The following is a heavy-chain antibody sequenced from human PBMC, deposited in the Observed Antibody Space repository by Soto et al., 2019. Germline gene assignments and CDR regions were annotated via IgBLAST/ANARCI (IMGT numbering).Heavy chain of an antibody. CDR2: IYYSGST. D-gene: IGHD6-19*01. J-gene: IGHJ4*02. CDR3: ARVGLTGIAVAGDY. V-gene: IGHV4-61*01. CDR1: GGSVSSGSYY. Sequence: SETLSLTCTVSGGSVSSGSYYWSWIRQPPGKGLEWIGYIYYSGSTNYNPSLKSRVTISVDTSKNQFSLKLSSVTAADTAVYYCARVGLTGIAVAGDYWGQGTLVTVSS.